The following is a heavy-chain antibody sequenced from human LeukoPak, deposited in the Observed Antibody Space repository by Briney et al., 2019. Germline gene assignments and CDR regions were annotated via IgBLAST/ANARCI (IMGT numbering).Heavy chain of an antibody. CDR1: GFTFSGYA. D-gene: IGHD6-13*01. V-gene: IGHV3-23*01. CDR3: AKSSSSWSYYFNY. J-gene: IGHJ4*02. Sequence: GGSLRLSCAASGFTFSGYAMAWVRQAPGKGLEWFSSITITGSSPSYADSVKGRFTVSRDNSKNTLYLQMNSLRAEDTAVYFCAKSSSSWSYYFNYWGQGTLVTVSS. CDR2: ITITGSSP.